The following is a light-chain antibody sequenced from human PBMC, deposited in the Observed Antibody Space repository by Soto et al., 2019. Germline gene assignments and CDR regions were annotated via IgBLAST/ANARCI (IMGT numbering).Light chain of an antibody. CDR1: QSVSRY. J-gene: IGKJ4*01. CDR2: AAS. V-gene: IGKV3-11*01. CDR3: QQRSDWPRVP. Sequence: EIVLTQSPATLSLSPGERATLSCRASQSVSRYLAWYQQRIGQAPRLLIYAASNRATGIPARFSGSGSGTDFTLAISSLEPEDCAVYCCQQRSDWPRVPFGGGTRVEI.